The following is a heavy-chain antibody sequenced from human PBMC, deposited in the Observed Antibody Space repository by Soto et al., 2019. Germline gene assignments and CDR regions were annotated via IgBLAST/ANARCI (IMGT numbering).Heavy chain of an antibody. CDR3: AGWNYDY. J-gene: IGHJ4*02. CDR2: ISQSAGGNT. Sequence: PGGSLRLSCAASGFTFSSYDMHWVRQATGKGLEWVSAISQSAGGNTYYADSVKGRFTISRDDSKNTLYLQMDSLRPEDTAQYYCAGWNYDYWGQGTQVTVSS. CDR1: GFTFSSYD. V-gene: IGHV3-23*01. D-gene: IGHD1-7*01.